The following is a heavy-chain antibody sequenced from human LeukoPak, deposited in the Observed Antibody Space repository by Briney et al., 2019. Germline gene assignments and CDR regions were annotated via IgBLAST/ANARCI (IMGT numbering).Heavy chain of an antibody. J-gene: IGHJ4*02. CDR3: ARREYDFWSGQTYYFDY. CDR1: GYSISSGYY. D-gene: IGHD3-3*01. Sequence: KPSETLSLTCAVSGYSISSGYYWGWIRQPPGQGLECIGSIHHGGSTYYNSSLKSRVTISVDTSKNQFSLKLSSVTAADTAVYYCARREYDFWSGQTYYFDYWGQGTLVTVSS. V-gene: IGHV4-38-2*01. CDR2: IHHGGST.